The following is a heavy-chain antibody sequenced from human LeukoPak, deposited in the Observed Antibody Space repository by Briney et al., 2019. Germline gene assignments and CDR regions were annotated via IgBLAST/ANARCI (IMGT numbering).Heavy chain of an antibody. CDR2: INHSGST. V-gene: IGHV4-34*01. J-gene: IGHJ4*02. CDR1: GGSFSGYY. D-gene: IGHD2-2*01. Sequence: SETLSLTCAVYGGSFSGYYWSWIRQPPGKGLEWIGEINHSGSTNYNPPLKSRVTISVDTSKNQFSLKLSSVTATDTAVYYCATSGKDIVVVPAANPKLFDYWGQGTLVTVSS. CDR3: ATSGKDIVVVPAANPKLFDY.